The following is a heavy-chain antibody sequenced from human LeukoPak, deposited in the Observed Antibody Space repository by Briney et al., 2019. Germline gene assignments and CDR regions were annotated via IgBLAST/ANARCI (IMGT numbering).Heavy chain of an antibody. V-gene: IGHV3-74*01. D-gene: IGHD1-1*01. CDR3: ATANSGPDI. J-gene: IGHJ3*02. CDR1: GFTFSSYW. Sequence: AGGSLRLSCAASGFTFSSYWMHWVRQAPGKGLVWVTRISADGSYTLYADSVKGRFTISRDNAKNTLYLQMSSLRAEDTAVYYCATANSGPDIWGQGTTVTVSS. CDR2: ISADGSYT.